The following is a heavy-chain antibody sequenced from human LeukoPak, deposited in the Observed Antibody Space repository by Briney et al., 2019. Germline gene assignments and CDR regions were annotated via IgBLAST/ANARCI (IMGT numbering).Heavy chain of an antibody. CDR3: ARAQVPDWFFDY. D-gene: IGHD3-9*01. CDR1: GGTFSSYA. CDR2: IIPILGIA. Sequence: EASVKVSCKASGGTFSSYAISWVRQAPGQGLEWMGRIIPILGIANYAQKFQGRVTITADKSTSTAYMELSSLRSEDTAVYYCARAQVPDWFFDYWGQGTLVTVSS. V-gene: IGHV1-69*04. J-gene: IGHJ4*02.